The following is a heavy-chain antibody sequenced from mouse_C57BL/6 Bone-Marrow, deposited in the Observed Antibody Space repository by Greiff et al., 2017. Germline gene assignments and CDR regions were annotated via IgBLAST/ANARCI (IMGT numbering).Heavy chain of an antibody. V-gene: IGHV1-64*01. CDR3: ERVPRWDGICDD. J-gene: IGHJ2*01. CDR1: GYTFTSYW. Sequence: QVQLQQPGAELVKPGASVKLSCKASGYTFTSYWMHWVKQRPGQGLEWIGMIHPNSGSTNYNEQFKSKATLTVDNSSSPAYMQLSSLPSEDSAVYYCERVPRWDGICDDWGQGTTLTVSS. D-gene: IGHD4-1*01. CDR2: IHPNSGST.